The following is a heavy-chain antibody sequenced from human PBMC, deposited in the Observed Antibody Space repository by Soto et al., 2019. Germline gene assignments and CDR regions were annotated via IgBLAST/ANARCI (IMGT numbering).Heavy chain of an antibody. V-gene: IGHV5-10-1*01. Sequence: PRQALNGSGTGSGYRFAGDWITWVRPQPGKGLEWMGRIDPSDSQTYYSPSFRGHVTISVTKSITTVFLQWSSLRASDTAMYYCARQIYDSDTGPNFQYYFDSWGQGTPVNVSA. J-gene: IGHJ4*02. CDR3: ARQIYDSDTGPNFQYYFDS. D-gene: IGHD3-22*01. CDR1: GYRFAGDW. CDR2: IDPSDSQT.